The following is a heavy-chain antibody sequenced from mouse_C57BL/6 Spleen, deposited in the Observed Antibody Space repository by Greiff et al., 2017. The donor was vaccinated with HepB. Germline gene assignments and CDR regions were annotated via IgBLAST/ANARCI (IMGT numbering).Heavy chain of an antibody. D-gene: IGHD3-2*02. CDR3: ARSDSSGSYAMDY. CDR1: GYTFTSYW. V-gene: IGHV1-52*01. Sequence: QVQLQQPGAELVRPGSSVKLSCKASGYTFTSYWMHWVKQRPIQGLEWIGNIDPSDSETHYNQNFKDKATLTVDKSSSTAYMQLSSLTSEDSAVYYCARSDSSGSYAMDYWGQGTSVTVSS. CDR2: IDPSDSET. J-gene: IGHJ4*01.